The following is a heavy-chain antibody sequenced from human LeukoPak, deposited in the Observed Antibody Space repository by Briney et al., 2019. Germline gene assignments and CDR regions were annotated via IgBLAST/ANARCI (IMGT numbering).Heavy chain of an antibody. D-gene: IGHD3-22*01. CDR2: IYYSGST. CDR1: GGSISSYY. Sequence: PETLSLTCTVSGGSISSYYWSWIRQPPGKGLEWIGYIYYSGSTNYNPSLKSRVTISVDTSKNQFSLKLSSVTAADTAVYYCARASRRAGSGYERIDYWGQGTLVTVSS. J-gene: IGHJ4*02. CDR3: ARASRRAGSGYERIDY. V-gene: IGHV4-59*01.